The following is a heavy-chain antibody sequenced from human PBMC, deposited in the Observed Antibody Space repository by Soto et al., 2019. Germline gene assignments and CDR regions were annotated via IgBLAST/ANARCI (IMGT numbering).Heavy chain of an antibody. CDR1: GGTFSSYA. V-gene: IGHV1-69*12. CDR2: IIPIFGTA. Sequence: QVQLVQSGAEVKKPGSSVKVSCKASGGTFSSYAISWVRQAPGQGLEWMGGIIPIFGTANYAPKFQGRVTMTADEPTSTAHMARSSLRSEDTAVYYCASSGSGSLVPYGMDVWGQGPTVTVS. CDR3: ASSGSGSLVPYGMDV. D-gene: IGHD3-10*01. J-gene: IGHJ6*02.